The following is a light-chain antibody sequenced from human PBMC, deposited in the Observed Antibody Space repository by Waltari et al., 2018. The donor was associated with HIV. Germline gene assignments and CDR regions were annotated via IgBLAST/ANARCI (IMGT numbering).Light chain of an antibody. CDR2: GAS. J-gene: IGKJ2*01. V-gene: IGKV3-20*01. Sequence: EIVLTQSPGTLSLSPGERVTLSCRASQSVSSYYLAWYQQKSGQAPRLLIYGASSRATDIPDRFTGSGSGADFTLTISRLEPEDFAVYYCQQYGSSPYTFGQGTKVEIK. CDR1: QSVSSYY. CDR3: QQYGSSPYT.